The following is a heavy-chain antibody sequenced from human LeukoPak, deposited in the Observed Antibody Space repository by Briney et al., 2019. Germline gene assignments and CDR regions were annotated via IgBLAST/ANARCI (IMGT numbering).Heavy chain of an antibody. Sequence: SETLSLTCTVSGGSISSSRYYWGWIRQPPGKGLEWIGPIYYSGSTYYNPSLKNRVTISVDTSKNQFSLKLSSVTAADTAVYYCARRAEYSRARYYLDYWGQGALVTVSS. CDR1: GGSISSSRYY. J-gene: IGHJ4*02. V-gene: IGHV4-39*01. CDR2: IYYSGST. CDR3: ARRAEYSRARYYLDY. D-gene: IGHD6-6*01.